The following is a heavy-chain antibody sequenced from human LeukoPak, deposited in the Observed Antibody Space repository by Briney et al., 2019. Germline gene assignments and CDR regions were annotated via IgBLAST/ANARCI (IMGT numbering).Heavy chain of an antibody. J-gene: IGHJ4*02. CDR1: GFTFSDYD. CDR3: GRAFPPLRTSSAGDL. CDR2: ISGLSSYT. V-gene: IGHV3-21*01. Sequence: GGSLRLSCSASGFTFSDYDMNWVRQAPGKGLEWVSSISGLSSYTYYGESVKGRFSISRDNAKNSLYLQMNSLGAEDTATYYCGRAFPPLRTSSAGDLWGQGILVTVSP. D-gene: IGHD3-16*01.